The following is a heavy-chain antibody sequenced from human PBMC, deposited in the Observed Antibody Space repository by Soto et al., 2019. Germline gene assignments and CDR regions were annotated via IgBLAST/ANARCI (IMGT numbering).Heavy chain of an antibody. V-gene: IGHV4-31*03. CDR2: IYYTGST. Sequence: SETLSLTCTVSGGSISSGGYYWSWIRQHPGKGLEWIGYIYYTGSTYYNPSLKSRVTISVDTSKNQFSLDLSYVTAADTAVYYCARDDYGPVYGMDVWGQGTTVTVSS. CDR3: ARDDYGPVYGMDV. CDR1: GGSISSGGYY. J-gene: IGHJ6*02. D-gene: IGHD4-17*01.